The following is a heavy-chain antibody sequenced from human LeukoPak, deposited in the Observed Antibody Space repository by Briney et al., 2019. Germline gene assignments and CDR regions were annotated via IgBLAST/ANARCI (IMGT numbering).Heavy chain of an antibody. Sequence: PSETLSLTCTVSGGSISSGSYYWSWIRQPAGKGLEWIGRVYTSGSTNYNPSLKSRVTMSVDTSKNQFSLKLSSVTAADTAVYYCARVVVVAATDEYFDYWGQGTLVTVSS. CDR3: ARVVVVAATDEYFDY. D-gene: IGHD2-15*01. CDR2: VYTSGST. J-gene: IGHJ4*02. CDR1: GGSISSGSYY. V-gene: IGHV4-61*02.